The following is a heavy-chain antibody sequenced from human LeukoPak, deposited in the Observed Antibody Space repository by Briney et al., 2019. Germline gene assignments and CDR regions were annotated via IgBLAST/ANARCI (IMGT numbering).Heavy chain of an antibody. CDR2: IYYSGST. CDR3: ARQTVYRVAARLYFFDY. D-gene: IGHD6-6*01. J-gene: IGHJ4*02. CDR1: GGSISSSSYY. Sequence: PSQTLSLTCTVSGGSISSSSYYWGWIRQPPGKGLVWIGSIYYSGSTYYNPSLKSRVTISVDTSKNQFSLKLSSVTAADTAVYYCARQTVYRVAARLYFFDYWGQGTLVTVSS. V-gene: IGHV4-39*01.